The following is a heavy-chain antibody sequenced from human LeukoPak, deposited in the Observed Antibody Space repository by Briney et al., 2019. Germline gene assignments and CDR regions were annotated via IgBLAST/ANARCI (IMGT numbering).Heavy chain of an antibody. J-gene: IGHJ3*02. D-gene: IGHD3-10*01. CDR2: FSGSGGST. CDR1: GLPFSSYA. Sequence: GGSLSLSCAPSGLPFSSYAMSWVPQAPGKGLEWAPAFSGSGGSTYYADSVKGRFTISRDNSKNTLYLQMNSLRAEDTAVYYCAKDVGALSRGAFDIWGQGTMVTVSS. CDR3: AKDVGALSRGAFDI. V-gene: IGHV3-23*01.